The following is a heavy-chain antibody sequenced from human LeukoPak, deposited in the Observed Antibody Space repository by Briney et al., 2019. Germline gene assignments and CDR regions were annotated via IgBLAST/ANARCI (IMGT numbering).Heavy chain of an antibody. D-gene: IGHD1-26*01. V-gene: IGHV3-64D*06. Sequence: GGSLRLSCSASGFTFSSYPMHWVRQAPGKGLEYVSAINSNGDSTYYADSVKGRFTISRDNSKNTLYLQMASLRAEDTAVYYCARGSGSFSGGFDYWGQGTLVTVSS. CDR2: INSNGDST. CDR3: ARGSGSFSGGFDY. CDR1: GFTFSSYP. J-gene: IGHJ4*02.